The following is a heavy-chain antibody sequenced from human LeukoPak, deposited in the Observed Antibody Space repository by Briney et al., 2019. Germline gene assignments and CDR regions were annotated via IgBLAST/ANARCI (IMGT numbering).Heavy chain of an antibody. CDR2: IKSDGSEK. Sequence: GESLRLSCAGSTYMFNNYWMTWVRQAPGKGLEWVANIKSDGSEKYFVDSVEGRFTIARDNAKKSLYLQMNSLRPEDTAVYYCTGGQPTVSWGQGTLVTVSS. J-gene: IGHJ4*02. V-gene: IGHV3-7*01. D-gene: IGHD1-14*01. CDR1: TYMFNNYW. CDR3: TGGQPTVS.